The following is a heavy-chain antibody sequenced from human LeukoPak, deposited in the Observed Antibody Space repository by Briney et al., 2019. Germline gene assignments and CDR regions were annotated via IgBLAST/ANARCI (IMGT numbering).Heavy chain of an antibody. D-gene: IGHD3-22*01. Sequence: GESLKISCKGSGYSFTSYWIVWLRQMPGEGLEWMGRIDPSDSYTNYSPSFQGHVTISADKSISTAYLQWSSLKASDTAMYYCASTYYSDSSSYYYFDYWGQGTLVTVSS. CDR1: GYSFTSYW. J-gene: IGHJ4*02. CDR3: ASTYYSDSSSYYYFDY. V-gene: IGHV5-10-1*01. CDR2: IDPSDSYT.